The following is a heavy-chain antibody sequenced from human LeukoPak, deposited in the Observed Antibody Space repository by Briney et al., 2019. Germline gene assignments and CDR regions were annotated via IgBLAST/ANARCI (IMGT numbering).Heavy chain of an antibody. CDR3: ARDPRPGSYTSSSFEY. D-gene: IGHD6-6*01. V-gene: IGHV3-11*04. Sequence: PAGSLRLSCAASEFTVSGNYMSWVRQAPGKGLEWVSYISSSGSTIYYADSVKGRFTISRDNAKNSLYLQMNSLRAEDTAVYYCARDPRPGSYTSSSFEYWGQGTLVTVSS. J-gene: IGHJ4*02. CDR1: EFTVSGNY. CDR2: ISSSGSTI.